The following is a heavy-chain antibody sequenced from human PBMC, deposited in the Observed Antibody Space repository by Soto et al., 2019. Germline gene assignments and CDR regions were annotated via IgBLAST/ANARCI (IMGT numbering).Heavy chain of an antibody. D-gene: IGHD1-1*01. V-gene: IGHV1-18*01. CDR2: ISAHNGNT. CDR3: ARGRYGDY. CDR1: GYTFTSYG. Sequence: QVHLVQSGAEVKKPGASVKVSCKGSGYTFTSYGITWVRQAPGQGLEWLGWISAHNGNTDYAQKMQVRVTVTSDTSTSTAYMELRSLRSDDTAVYYCARGRYGDYWGQGALVNVSS. J-gene: IGHJ4*02.